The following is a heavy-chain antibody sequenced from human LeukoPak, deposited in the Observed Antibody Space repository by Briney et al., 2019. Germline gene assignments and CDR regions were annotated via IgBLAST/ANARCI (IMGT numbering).Heavy chain of an antibody. J-gene: IGHJ4*02. D-gene: IGHD6-19*01. CDR1: GFTFSSYA. Sequence: GGSLRLSCAASGFTFSSYAMSWVRQAPGKGLEWVSAISGSGGSTYYADSVKGRFTISRDNSKNTLYLQMNSLRAEDTAVYYCAEDRRPVVGVQWLVQLSYFDYWGQGTLVTVSS. V-gene: IGHV3-23*01. CDR2: ISGSGGST. CDR3: AEDRRPVVGVQWLVQLSYFDY.